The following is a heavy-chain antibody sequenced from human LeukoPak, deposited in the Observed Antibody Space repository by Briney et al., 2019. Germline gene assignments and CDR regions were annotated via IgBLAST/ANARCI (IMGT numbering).Heavy chain of an antibody. V-gene: IGHV4-39*07. CDR2: INHSGST. D-gene: IGHD4-23*01. J-gene: IGHJ5*02. CDR1: GGSISSSSYY. Sequence: SETLSLTCTVSGGSISSSSYYWSWIRQPPGKGLEWIGEINHSGSTNYNPSLKSRVTISVDTSKNQFSLKLSSVTAADTAVYYCARGRRVSGHSRGTNDPRRGGNSMYNWFDPWGQGTLVTVSS. CDR3: ARGRRVSGHSRGTNDPRRGGNSMYNWFDP.